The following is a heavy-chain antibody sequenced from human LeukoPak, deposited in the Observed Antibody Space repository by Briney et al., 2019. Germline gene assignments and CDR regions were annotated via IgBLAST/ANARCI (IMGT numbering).Heavy chain of an antibody. CDR3: ARGGRYFDWFVPAKRHNWFDP. V-gene: IGHV4-39*07. Sequence: PSETLSLICTVSGGSISSSSYYWGWIRQPPGKGLEWIGSIYYSGSTYYNPSLKSRVTISVDTSKNQFSLKLSSVTAADTAVYYCARGGRYFDWFVPAKRHNWFDPWGQGTLVTVSS. CDR1: GGSISSSSYY. J-gene: IGHJ5*02. D-gene: IGHD3-9*01. CDR2: IYYSGST.